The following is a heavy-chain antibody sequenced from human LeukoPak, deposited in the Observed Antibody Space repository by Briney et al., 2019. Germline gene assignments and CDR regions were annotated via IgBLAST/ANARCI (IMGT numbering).Heavy chain of an antibody. CDR3: ARGDCTGGTCYSGYYYYMDV. V-gene: IGHV4-59*01. D-gene: IGHD2-15*01. Sequence: SETLSLTCSVSGGSISTYYWSWIRQPPGKGLEWIGYVYYTGSTNYNPSLKSRVTMSVDTSKNQFSLKLSPVPAADTAVYFCARGDCTGGTCYSGYYYYMDVWGKGTTVIVSS. CDR2: VYYTGST. J-gene: IGHJ6*03. CDR1: GGSISTYY.